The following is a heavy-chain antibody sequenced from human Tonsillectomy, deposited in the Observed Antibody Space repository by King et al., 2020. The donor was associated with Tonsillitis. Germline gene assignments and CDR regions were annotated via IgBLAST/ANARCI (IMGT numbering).Heavy chain of an antibody. CDR2: IDPRDSYT. Sequence: VQLVESGAEVKKPGESLRISCKGSGYSFTSYWISWVRQMPGKGLEWMWRIDPRDSYTNYSPSFQGHVTISADKSISTAYLQWRSLKASDTAMYYCARLDTPSFYYYNYMDVWGKGTTVTVSS. CDR1: GYSFTSYW. CDR3: ARLDTPSFYYYNYMDV. V-gene: IGHV5-10-1*03. J-gene: IGHJ6*03. D-gene: IGHD5-18*01.